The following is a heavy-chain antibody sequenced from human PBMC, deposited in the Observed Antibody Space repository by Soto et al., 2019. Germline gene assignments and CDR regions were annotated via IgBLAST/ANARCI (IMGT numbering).Heavy chain of an antibody. D-gene: IGHD3-10*01. J-gene: IGHJ6*02. CDR3: ARDTREITRVRGVIPYYIYHMDV. V-gene: IGHV1-69*01. CDR2: IIPAFGTP. CDR1: GGTFNNYA. Sequence: QVQLAQSGAEVKKRGSSVKVSCRVSGGTFNNYAISWVRQAPGEGLEWMGGIIPAFGTPKYAQRFQDRVTISADVYAATAYMELTSLRSDDTAVCYCARDTREITRVRGVIPYYIYHMDVWGPGTTVAVSS.